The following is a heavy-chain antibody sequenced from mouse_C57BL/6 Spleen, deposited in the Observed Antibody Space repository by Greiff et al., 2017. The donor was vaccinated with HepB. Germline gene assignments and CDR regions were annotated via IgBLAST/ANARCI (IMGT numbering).Heavy chain of an antibody. J-gene: IGHJ2*01. CDR2: INPNNGGT. V-gene: IGHV1-18*01. D-gene: IGHD2-3*01. CDR3: ATSLSLYDGYYLDY. Sequence: EVQLQQSGPELVKPGASVKIPCKASGYTFTDYNMDWVKQSHGKSLEWIGDINPNNGGTIYNQKFKGKATLTVDKSSSTAYMELRSLTSEDTAVYYCATSLSLYDGYYLDYWGQGTTLTVSS. CDR1: GYTFTDYN.